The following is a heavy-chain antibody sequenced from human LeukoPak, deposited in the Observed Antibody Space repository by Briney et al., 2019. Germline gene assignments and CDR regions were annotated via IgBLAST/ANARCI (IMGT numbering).Heavy chain of an antibody. D-gene: IGHD3-16*01. Sequence: PGGSLRLSCAASGFTVSSNYMSWVRQAPGKGLEWVSVIYSGGSTYYADSVKGRFTISRDNAKNSLYLQMNSLRAEDTAVYYCARVGELDSFDYWGQGTLVTVSS. V-gene: IGHV3-53*01. CDR2: IYSGGST. CDR1: GFTVSSNY. J-gene: IGHJ4*02. CDR3: ARVGELDSFDY.